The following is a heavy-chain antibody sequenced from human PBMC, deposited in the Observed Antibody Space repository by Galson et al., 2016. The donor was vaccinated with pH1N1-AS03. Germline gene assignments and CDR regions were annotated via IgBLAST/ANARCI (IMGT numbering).Heavy chain of an antibody. Sequence: SVKVSCKASGYTSISYVMHWVRQAPGQRLEWMEWINAGNGNTTYSQSFQGRVTITRDTSASKAYMELSSLRSEDTAVYYCARGRGSYGMDVWGQGTTVTVSS. J-gene: IGHJ6*02. CDR3: ARGRGSYGMDV. D-gene: IGHD1-26*01. V-gene: IGHV1-3*01. CDR1: GYTSISYV. CDR2: INAGNGNT.